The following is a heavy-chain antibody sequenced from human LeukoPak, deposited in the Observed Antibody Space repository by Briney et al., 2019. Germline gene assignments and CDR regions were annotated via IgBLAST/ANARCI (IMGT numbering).Heavy chain of an antibody. CDR3: ARNYGDIAPFFDY. CDR1: GGSISSGGYS. CDR2: IYHSGST. V-gene: IGHV4-30-2*01. J-gene: IGHJ4*02. Sequence: PSQTLSLTCTVSGGSISSGGYSWSWIRQPPGKGLEWIGYIYHSGSTYYSPSLKSRVTISVDRSKNQFSLKLSSVTAADTAVYYCARNYGDIAPFFDYWGQGTLVTVSS. D-gene: IGHD4-17*01.